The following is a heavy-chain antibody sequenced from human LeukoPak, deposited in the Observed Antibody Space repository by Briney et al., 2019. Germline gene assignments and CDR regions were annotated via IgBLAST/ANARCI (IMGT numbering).Heavy chain of an antibody. CDR3: ARLVGMYSSSWYGDAFDI. CDR2: IDPSDSYT. V-gene: IGHV5-10-1*01. J-gene: IGHJ3*02. CDR1: GYSFTSYW. Sequence: RGESLNISCKGSGYSFTSYWISWVRQMPGKGLEWMGRIDPSDSYTNYSPSFQGHVTISADKSISTAYLQWSSLKASDTAMYYCARLVGMYSSSWYGDAFDIWGQGTMVTVSS. D-gene: IGHD6-13*01.